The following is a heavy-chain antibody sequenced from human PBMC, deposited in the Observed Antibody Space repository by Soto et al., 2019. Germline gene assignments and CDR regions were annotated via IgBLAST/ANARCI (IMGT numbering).Heavy chain of an antibody. V-gene: IGHV1-18*01. Sequence: QVQLVQSGAEVKKPGASVKVSCKASGYTFTSYGISWVRQAPGQGLEWMGWISDYNGNINYAQKLQGRVTMTTDKSTRTAYMELRSLRSDDTAVYYCARVLTTVTRNYYYDGMDVWGQGTTVTVSS. J-gene: IGHJ6*02. CDR3: ARVLTTVTRNYYYDGMDV. CDR1: GYTFTSYG. CDR2: ISDYNGNI. D-gene: IGHD4-17*01.